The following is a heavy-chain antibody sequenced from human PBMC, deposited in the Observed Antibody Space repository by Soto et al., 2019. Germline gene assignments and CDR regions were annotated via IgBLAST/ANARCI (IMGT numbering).Heavy chain of an antibody. CDR1: GYTFTSYA. Sequence: ASVKVSCKASGYTFTSYAMHWVRQAPGQRLEWMGWINAGNGNTKYSQKFQGRVTITRDTSASTAYMELSSLRSEDTAVYYCARARYGSETYYNSYYGLDVWGQGTTVTVSS. D-gene: IGHD3-10*01. J-gene: IGHJ6*02. V-gene: IGHV1-3*01. CDR3: ARARYGSETYYNSYYGLDV. CDR2: INAGNGNT.